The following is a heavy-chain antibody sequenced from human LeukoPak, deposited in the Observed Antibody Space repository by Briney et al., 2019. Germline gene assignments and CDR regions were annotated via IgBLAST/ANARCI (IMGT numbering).Heavy chain of an antibody. V-gene: IGHV3-15*01. CDR3: STRRIYDGSESNVFDY. CDR1: GFTVNNAW. CDR2: IKSKTDGGTR. Sequence: GGSLRLSCTASGFTVNNAWMSWVRQAPGKGLEWVGRIKSKTDGGTRDYAAPVKGRFTISRDDSKNTLYLQMSSLRTEDTALYCCSTRRIYDGSESNVFDYWGQGTLVTVSS. J-gene: IGHJ4*02. D-gene: IGHD3-10*01.